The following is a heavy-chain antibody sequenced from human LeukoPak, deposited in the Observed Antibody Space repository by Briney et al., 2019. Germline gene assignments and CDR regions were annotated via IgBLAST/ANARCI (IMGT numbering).Heavy chain of an antibody. D-gene: IGHD2-2*01. Sequence: GASVKVSCKASGYTFTSYDINWVRQATGQGLEWMGWMNPNSGNTGYAQRLQGRVTMTTDRSTSTAYMELRSLRSDDTAVYYCARGPIIDIAIVPAADEYYYMDVWGKGTTVTVSS. CDR3: ARGPIIDIAIVPAADEYYYMDV. CDR1: GYTFTSYD. V-gene: IGHV1-8*01. J-gene: IGHJ6*03. CDR2: MNPNSGNT.